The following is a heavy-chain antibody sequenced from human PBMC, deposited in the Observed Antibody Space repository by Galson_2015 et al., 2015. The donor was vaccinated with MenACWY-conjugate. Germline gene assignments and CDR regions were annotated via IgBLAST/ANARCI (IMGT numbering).Heavy chain of an antibody. Sequence: SLRLSCAASGFTFNNYWMHWVRHPPGKGLEWISYIKADGSFSNYADSVKGRFTISTDNAKNTVYLQMDGLGDEDTAVYFCARDNNWSFDSWGQGTLVTMSS. CDR2: IKADGSFS. V-gene: IGHV3-74*01. CDR1: GFTFNNYW. J-gene: IGHJ4*02. D-gene: IGHD1-1*01. CDR3: ARDNNWSFDS.